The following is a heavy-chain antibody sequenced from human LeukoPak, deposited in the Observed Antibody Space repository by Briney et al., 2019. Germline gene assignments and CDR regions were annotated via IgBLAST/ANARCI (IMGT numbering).Heavy chain of an antibody. CDR2: IRSDSSTI. Sequence: PGGSLRLSCAASGFTLSSYKMNWVRQAPGKGLEWVSYIRSDSSTIYYADSVKGRFTISRDNANNSLYLQMNSLRAEDTAVYYCAKDGIGGFPSDYWGQGTLVTVSS. V-gene: IGHV3-48*04. CDR3: AKDGIGGFPSDY. D-gene: IGHD3-16*01. J-gene: IGHJ4*02. CDR1: GFTLSSYK.